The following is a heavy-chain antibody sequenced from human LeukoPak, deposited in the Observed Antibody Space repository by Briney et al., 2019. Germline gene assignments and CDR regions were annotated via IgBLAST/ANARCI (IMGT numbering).Heavy chain of an antibody. V-gene: IGHV3-30*18. Sequence: GGSLRLSCAASGFTFSTYGMHWVRQAPGKGLEWVAVISYDGSNEYYADSVKGRFTISRDNSKNTLYLQMGSLRAEDTAVYYCAKEFNRGLPDYWGQGTLVTVPS. J-gene: IGHJ4*02. CDR2: ISYDGSNE. CDR3: AKEFNRGLPDY. D-gene: IGHD2-21*01. CDR1: GFTFSTYG.